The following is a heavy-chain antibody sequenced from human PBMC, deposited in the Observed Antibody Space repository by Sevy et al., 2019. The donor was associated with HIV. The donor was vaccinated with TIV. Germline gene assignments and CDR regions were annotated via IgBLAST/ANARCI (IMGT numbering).Heavy chain of an antibody. CDR2: IHSDDTT. V-gene: IGHV3-66*01. CDR3: ARGKSGYGYALNY. Sequence: GGSLRLSCEASGFTVSGNYMTWVRQAPGKGLEGVSVIHSDDTTYHADSVKDRFTISRDNFKNTLYLHMSSLRAEDTAVYYCARGKSGYGYALNYWGQGTLVTVSS. CDR1: GFTVSGNY. D-gene: IGHD5-18*01. J-gene: IGHJ4*02.